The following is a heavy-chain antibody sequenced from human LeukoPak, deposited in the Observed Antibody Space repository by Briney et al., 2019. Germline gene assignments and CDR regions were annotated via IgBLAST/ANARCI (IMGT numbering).Heavy chain of an antibody. CDR3: ARARPDTAMAVDY. D-gene: IGHD5-18*01. CDR1: GGSISTYY. J-gene: IGHJ4*02. V-gene: IGHV4-59*01. CDR2: IYNSGST. Sequence: SETLSLTCTVSGGSISTYYWSWVRLPPGKGLEWIGYIYNSGSTKYNPSLKRRVTVSVDTSKNQLSLKLSSVTAADTAVYYCARARPDTAMAVDYWGQGTLVTVSS.